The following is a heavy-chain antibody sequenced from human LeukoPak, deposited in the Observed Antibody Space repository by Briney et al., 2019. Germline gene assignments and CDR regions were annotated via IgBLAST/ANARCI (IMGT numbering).Heavy chain of an antibody. J-gene: IGHJ4*02. CDR3: ARAMRYYYGSGSYDV. V-gene: IGHV4-30-2*01. CDR1: GGSISSGGYS. D-gene: IGHD3-10*01. CDR2: IYHSGST. Sequence: SQTLSLTCAVSGGSISSGGYSWSWIRQPPGKGLEWIGYIYHSGSTYYNPSLKSRVTISVDRSKNQFSLKLSSVTAADTAVYYCARAMRYYYGSGSYDVWGQGTLVTVSS.